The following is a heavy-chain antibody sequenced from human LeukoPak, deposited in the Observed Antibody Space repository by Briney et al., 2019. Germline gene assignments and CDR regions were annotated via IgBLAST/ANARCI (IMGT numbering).Heavy chain of an antibody. CDR2: FYYSGST. D-gene: IGHD3-10*01. CDR1: GGSITSSNYY. CDR3: VYYYGSGSVEY. V-gene: IGHV4-39*01. J-gene: IGHJ4*02. Sequence: SETLSLTCTVSGGSITSSNYYWGWIRQPPGKGLEWIGSFYYSGSTNYNPSLKSRVTISVDTPKNQFSLKLSSVTAADTAVYYCVYYYGSGSVEYWGQGTLVTVSS.